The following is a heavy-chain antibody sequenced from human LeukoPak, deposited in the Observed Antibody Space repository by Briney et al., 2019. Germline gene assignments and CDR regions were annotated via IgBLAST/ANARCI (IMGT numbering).Heavy chain of an antibody. Sequence: GGSLRLSCAASGFIFSNYGMNWVRQAPGKGLEWVAAISASGSATSYADSVRGRFTISRDNSKSTTYLQMNSLRAEDTAVFYCARGYSSSPNFDYWGQGTLVTVSS. D-gene: IGHD6-6*01. CDR2: ISASGSAT. CDR3: ARGYSSSPNFDY. J-gene: IGHJ4*02. CDR1: GFIFSNYG. V-gene: IGHV3-23*01.